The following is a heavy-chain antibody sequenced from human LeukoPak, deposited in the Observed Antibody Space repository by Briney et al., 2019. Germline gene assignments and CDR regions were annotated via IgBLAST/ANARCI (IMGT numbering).Heavy chain of an antibody. CDR2: ISGSGDTT. D-gene: IGHD2-2*01. Sequence: GGSLRLSCAASGLTFSSYAMSWVRLAPGKGLEWVSTISGSGDTTYYADSVRGRFTVSRDNSKNTLYLQMNSLRAENTAVYYCARTPQKYCSSTTCYPDYWGQGTLVTVSS. CDR3: ARTPQKYCSSTTCYPDY. V-gene: IGHV3-23*01. J-gene: IGHJ4*02. CDR1: GLTFSSYA.